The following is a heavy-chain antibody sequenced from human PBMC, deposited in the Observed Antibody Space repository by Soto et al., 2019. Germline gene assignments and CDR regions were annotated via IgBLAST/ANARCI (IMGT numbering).Heavy chain of an antibody. Sequence: PGGSLRLSCAASGFTFSSYDMHWVRQATGKGLEWVSAIGTAGDTYYPGSVKGRFTISRENAKNSLYLQMNSLRAGDTAVYYCARAGSGSLGFYMDVWGKGTTVTVSS. CDR2: IGTAGDT. V-gene: IGHV3-13*01. CDR3: ARAGSGSLGFYMDV. J-gene: IGHJ6*03. CDR1: GFTFSSYD. D-gene: IGHD3-3*01.